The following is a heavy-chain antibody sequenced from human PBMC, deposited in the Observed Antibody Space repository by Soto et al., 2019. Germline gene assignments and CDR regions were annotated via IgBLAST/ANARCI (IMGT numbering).Heavy chain of an antibody. CDR2: IIPIFGTA. Sequence: GASVKVSCKASGGTFSSYAISWVRQAPGQGLEWMGGIIPIFGTANYAQKFQGRVTITADESTSTAYMELSSLRSEDTAVYYCARETLRQPLINQLGDVWGQGTTVTLSS. J-gene: IGHJ6*02. V-gene: IGHV1-69*13. CDR3: ARETLRQPLINQLGDV. D-gene: IGHD6-13*01. CDR1: GGTFSSYA.